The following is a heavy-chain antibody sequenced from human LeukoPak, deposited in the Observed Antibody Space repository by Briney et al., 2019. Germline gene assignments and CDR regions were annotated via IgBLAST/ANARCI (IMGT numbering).Heavy chain of an antibody. J-gene: IGHJ4*02. Sequence: SETLPLTCTVSGASTSTYYWTWIRQPPGKGLEWMGYIYSGGSTNYSPSLKSRVTISLDTSKNHFSLKLSSATAADTAVYYCAALSPFWSGYYFDHWGQGTLVTVSS. CDR2: IYSGGST. D-gene: IGHD3-3*01. CDR3: AALSPFWSGYYFDH. CDR1: GASTSTYY. V-gene: IGHV4-59*01.